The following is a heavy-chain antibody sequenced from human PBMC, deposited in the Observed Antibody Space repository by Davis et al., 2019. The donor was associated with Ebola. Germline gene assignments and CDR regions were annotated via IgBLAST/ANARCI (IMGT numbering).Heavy chain of an antibody. CDR3: AKDNRNIWSEV. V-gene: IGHV3-30-3*01. Sequence: GESLKISCAASGFTFSSYAMHWVRQAPGKGLEWVAVISYDGNNKYYADSVKGRFTISRDNTKNTLYLQMNGLRVEDTAIYYCAKDNRNIWSEVWGQGTMVTVSS. D-gene: IGHD2/OR15-2a*01. CDR2: ISYDGNNK. CDR1: GFTFSSYA. J-gene: IGHJ3*01.